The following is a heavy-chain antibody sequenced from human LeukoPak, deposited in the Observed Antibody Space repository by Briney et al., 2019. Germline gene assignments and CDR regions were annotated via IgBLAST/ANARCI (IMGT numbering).Heavy chain of an antibody. J-gene: IGHJ4*02. D-gene: IGHD3-9*01. CDR1: GFTFSSYG. V-gene: IGHV3-30*18. CDR3: AKDISYYDILTGYSGGYFDY. Sequence: GGSLRLSCAASGFTFSSYGMHWVRQAPGKGLEWVAVISYDGSNKYYADSVKGRFTISRDNSKNTLYLQMNSLRAEDTAVYYCAKDISYYDILTGYSGGYFDYWGQGTLVTVSS. CDR2: ISYDGSNK.